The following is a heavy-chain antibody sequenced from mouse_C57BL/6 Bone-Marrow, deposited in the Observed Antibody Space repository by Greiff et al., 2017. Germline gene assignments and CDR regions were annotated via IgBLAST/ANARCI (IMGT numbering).Heavy chain of an antibody. Sequence: EVKLVESGGGLVQPGGSLILSCAASGFTFSDYGLAWGRHAPRTGPELVAFISNLAYSIYSADTVTGRFTISRENAKNTLYLEMSSLRSEDTAMYYCARRGSYWYFDVWGTGTTVTVSS. CDR3: ARRGSYWYFDV. CDR2: ISNLAYSI. CDR1: GFTFSDYG. V-gene: IGHV5-15*01. J-gene: IGHJ1*03.